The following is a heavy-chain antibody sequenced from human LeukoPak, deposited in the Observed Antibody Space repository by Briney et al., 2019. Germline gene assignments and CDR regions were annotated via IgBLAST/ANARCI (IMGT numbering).Heavy chain of an antibody. V-gene: IGHV5-51*01. J-gene: IGHJ4*02. D-gene: IGHD6-13*01. CDR3: VRFGLTSSLDY. CDR2: IYPGDSDT. Sequence: GESLKISCKGSGYSFTSYWIGWVRQMPGKGLEWMGIIYPGDSDTRYSPSFQGQVTISADKSISTAYLQLSGLRASDTAIYYCVRFGLTSSLDYWGQGTLLTVSS. CDR1: GYSFTSYW.